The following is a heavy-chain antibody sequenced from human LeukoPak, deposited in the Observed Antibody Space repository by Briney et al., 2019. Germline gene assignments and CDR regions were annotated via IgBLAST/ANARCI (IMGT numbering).Heavy chain of an antibody. D-gene: IGHD3-10*01. CDR1: GGSVSSGSYY. CDR2: IYTSGST. Sequence: SETLSLTCTVSGGSVSSGSYYWSWIRQPAGKGLEWNGRIYTSGSTNYNPSLKSRATISVDTSKNQFSLKLSSVTAADTAVYYCARGAYGSTNYNWFDPWGQGTLVTVSS. J-gene: IGHJ5*02. V-gene: IGHV4-61*02. CDR3: ARGAYGSTNYNWFDP.